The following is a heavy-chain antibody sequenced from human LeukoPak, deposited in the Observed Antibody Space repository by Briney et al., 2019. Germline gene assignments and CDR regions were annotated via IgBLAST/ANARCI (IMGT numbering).Heavy chain of an antibody. Sequence: GGSLRLSCAPSGFTFSSYGMHWVRQAPGRGLEWVAVIWFVGSNKYYADSVQGRFTSSRDNSKNTLYLQMNSLRAEDTAVYYCASGLRYFDWLLPAFDYWGQGTLVTVSS. CDR2: IWFVGSNK. D-gene: IGHD3-9*01. CDR1: GFTFSSYG. V-gene: IGHV3-33*01. J-gene: IGHJ4*02. CDR3: ASGLRYFDWLLPAFDY.